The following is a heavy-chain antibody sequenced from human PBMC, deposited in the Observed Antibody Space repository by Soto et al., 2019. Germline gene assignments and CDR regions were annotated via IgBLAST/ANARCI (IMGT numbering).Heavy chain of an antibody. CDR2: ISWDGVST. CDR1: GFTFDDYT. CDR3: AKGRTSTKPQASGSYYFDY. D-gene: IGHD1-1*01. J-gene: IGHJ4*02. V-gene: IGHV3-43*01. Sequence: GGSLRLSCAASGFTFDDYTMHWVRQAPGKGLEWVSLISWDGVSTYYADSVKGRFTISRDNSRNTLYLQMNSLRAEDTAIYYCAKGRTSTKPQASGSYYFDYWGQGTLVTVSS.